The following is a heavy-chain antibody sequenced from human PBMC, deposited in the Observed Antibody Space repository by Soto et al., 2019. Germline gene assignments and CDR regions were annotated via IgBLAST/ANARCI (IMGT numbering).Heavy chain of an antibody. D-gene: IGHD1-20*01. J-gene: IGHJ6*02. CDR3: ARGITGHYAVAV. Sequence: EVQLVESGGGLVQPGGSLRLSCAASGFTFNSYWMHWVRQAPGKGLVWVSRLNGDGTTTNSADSVKGRFAIYRDNAKNTLYLQMNSLRDDDTAVYFFARGITGHYAVAVWGQGTTVPVS. CDR1: GFTFNSYW. CDR2: LNGDGTTT. V-gene: IGHV3-74*01.